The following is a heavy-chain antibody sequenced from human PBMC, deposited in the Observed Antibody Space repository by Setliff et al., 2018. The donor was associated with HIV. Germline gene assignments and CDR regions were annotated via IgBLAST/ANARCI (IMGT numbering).Heavy chain of an antibody. Sequence: ASVKVSCKASGYTFTSYAMHWVRQAPGQRLEWMGWINAGNGNTKYSQKFQGRVTITRDTSASTAYMELSSLRSEDTAVYYCTRGFSVYSSSDPLLNWFDPWGQGTLVTVSS. CDR3: TRGFSVYSSSDPLLNWFDP. D-gene: IGHD6-6*01. J-gene: IGHJ5*02. CDR2: INAGNGNT. CDR1: GYTFTSYA. V-gene: IGHV1-3*01.